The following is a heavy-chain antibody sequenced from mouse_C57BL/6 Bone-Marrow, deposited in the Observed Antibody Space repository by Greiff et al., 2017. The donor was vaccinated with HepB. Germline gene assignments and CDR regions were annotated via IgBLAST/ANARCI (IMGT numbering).Heavy chain of an antibody. J-gene: IGHJ2*01. CDR3: ARIPIATVVATPYYFDY. CDR2: IHPNSGST. CDR1: GYTFTSYW. Sequence: VQLQQSGAELVKPGASVKLSCKASGYTFTSYWMHWVKQRPGQGLEWIGMIHPNSGSTNYNEKFKSKATLTVDKSSSTAYMQLSSLTSEDSAVYYCARIPIATVVATPYYFDYWGQGTTLTVSS. V-gene: IGHV1-64*01. D-gene: IGHD1-1*01.